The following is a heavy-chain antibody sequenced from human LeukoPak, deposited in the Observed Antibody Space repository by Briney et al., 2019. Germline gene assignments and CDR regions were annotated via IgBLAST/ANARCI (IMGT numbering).Heavy chain of an antibody. CDR1: GFTFSNYG. D-gene: IGHD5-12*01. CDR2: IWYDGSNQ. J-gene: IGHJ4*02. V-gene: IGHV3-33*01. Sequence: GGSLRLSCAASGFTFSNYGMHWVRQAPGKGLEWVAVIWYDGSNQYYADSVKGRFTISRDNSTLYLQMNSLRAEDTAVYYCARDGGYSFPGFWGQGILVTVSS. CDR3: ARDGGYSFPGF.